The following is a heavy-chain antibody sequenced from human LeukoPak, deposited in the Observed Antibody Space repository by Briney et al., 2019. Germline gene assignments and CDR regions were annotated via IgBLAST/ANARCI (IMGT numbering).Heavy chain of an antibody. J-gene: IGHJ4*02. D-gene: IGHD6-13*01. CDR2: ISSSSSYI. V-gene: IGHV3-21*01. Sequence: GGSLRLSCAASGFTFRSYSMNWVRQAPGKGLEWVSSISSSSSYIYYADSVKGRFTISRDNAKNSLYLQMNSLRAEDPAVYYCARTIAAAGTLDFDYWGQGTLVAVSS. CDR1: GFTFRSYS. CDR3: ARTIAAAGTLDFDY.